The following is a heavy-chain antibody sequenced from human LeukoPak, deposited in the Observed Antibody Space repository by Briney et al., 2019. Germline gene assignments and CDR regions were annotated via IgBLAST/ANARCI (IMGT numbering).Heavy chain of an antibody. D-gene: IGHD4-11*01. V-gene: IGHV3-48*01. Sequence: GGSLRLSCAGSGDSFISHTLIWVRQAPGKGLEWISYIGYSGSPIYYADSVKGRFGISRDDAKTSLYLHMNSLRAEDTAFYYCAREYDSRARFDSWGQGILVTVSS. CDR1: GDSFISHT. CDR2: IGYSGSPI. CDR3: AREYDSRARFDS. J-gene: IGHJ4*02.